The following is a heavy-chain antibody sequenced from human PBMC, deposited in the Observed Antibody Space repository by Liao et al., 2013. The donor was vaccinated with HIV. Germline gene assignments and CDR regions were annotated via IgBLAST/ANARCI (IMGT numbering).Heavy chain of an antibody. J-gene: IGHJ3*02. CDR2: IYTSGST. CDR1: GGSFSDYY. Sequence: QVQLQQWGAGLLKPSETLSLTCAVYGGSFSDYYWSWIRQPPGKGLEWIGRIYTSGSTNYNPSLKSRVTISVDTSKNQFSLKLRSVTAADTAVYYCARDFLRAFDIWGQGTMVTVSS. V-gene: IGHV4-59*10. CDR3: ARDFLRAFDI. D-gene: IGHD2/OR15-2a*01.